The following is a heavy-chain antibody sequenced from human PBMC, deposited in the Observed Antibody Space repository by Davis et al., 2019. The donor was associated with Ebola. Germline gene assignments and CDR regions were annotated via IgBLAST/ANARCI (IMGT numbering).Heavy chain of an antibody. V-gene: IGHV1-46*01. D-gene: IGHD6-19*01. Sequence: AASVKVSCKASGGTFPSYAFSWVRQAPGQGLEWMGMINPSGGSPTYAQKFQGRVTMTRDTSTSTIYMEVTSLSSEDTAVYYCARVGYQWNYRAFLDYWGQGTLVTVSS. CDR2: INPSGGSP. CDR1: GGTFPSYA. J-gene: IGHJ4*02. CDR3: ARVGYQWNYRAFLDY.